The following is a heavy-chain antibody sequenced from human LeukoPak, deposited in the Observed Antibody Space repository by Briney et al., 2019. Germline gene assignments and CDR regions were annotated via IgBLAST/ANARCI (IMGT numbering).Heavy chain of an antibody. D-gene: IGHD3-9*01. Sequence: PGGSLRLSCAASGFTFSDYNMNWVRQAPGRGLEWVSYITDSGNTIHYADSVKGRFAISRDNAKNSLYLQMNSLRAEDTAVYYCARSIGLTGGGVDVWGQGTTVTVSS. CDR1: GFTFSDYN. CDR3: ARSIGLTGGGVDV. CDR2: ITDSGNTI. J-gene: IGHJ6*02. V-gene: IGHV3-11*01.